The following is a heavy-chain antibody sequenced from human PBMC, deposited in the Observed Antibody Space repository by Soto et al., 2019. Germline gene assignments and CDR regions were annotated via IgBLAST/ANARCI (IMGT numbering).Heavy chain of an antibody. J-gene: IGHJ4*02. D-gene: IGHD3-22*01. V-gene: IGHV3-33*01. CDR3: ARDTYYYDSSGYYIFDY. Sequence: QVQLVESGGGVVQPGRSLRLSCAASGFTFSSYGMHWVRQAPGKGLEWVAVIWYDGSNKYYADSVKGRFTISRDNSKNTLYLQMNSLRAEDTAVYYCARDTYYYDSSGYYIFDYWGQGTLVTVSS. CDR2: IWYDGSNK. CDR1: GFTFSSYG.